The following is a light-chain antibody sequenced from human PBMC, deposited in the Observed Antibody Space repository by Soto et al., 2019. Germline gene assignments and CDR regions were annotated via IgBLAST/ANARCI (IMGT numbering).Light chain of an antibody. CDR2: DTS. CDR3: QQYGSLPWT. J-gene: IGKJ1*01. V-gene: IGKV3-11*01. Sequence: EIVLTQSPATLSLSPGERATLSCRASQTVSSSLAWYQHKPGQAPRLLIHDTSTRATGIPARFSGSGSGTDFTVTISSLESEDFAVYYCQQYGSLPWTFGQGTKVDIK. CDR1: QTVSSS.